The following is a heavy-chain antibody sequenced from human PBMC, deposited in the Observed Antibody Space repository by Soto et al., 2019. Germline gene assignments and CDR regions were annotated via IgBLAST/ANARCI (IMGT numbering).Heavy chain of an antibody. J-gene: IGHJ4*02. CDR2: IYHSGTT. CDR1: GGSMSSDTYS. V-gene: IGHV4-30-2*01. Sequence: SETLSLTCAVSGGSMSSDTYSWSWIRQPPGKGLEWIGYIYHSGTTYYNPSLGSRVTLSVDRSKNEFSLKLTSVTAADTAVYYCARHLWGGSGSFDYWGQGTLVTVSS. D-gene: IGHD3-10*01. CDR3: ARHLWGGSGSFDY.